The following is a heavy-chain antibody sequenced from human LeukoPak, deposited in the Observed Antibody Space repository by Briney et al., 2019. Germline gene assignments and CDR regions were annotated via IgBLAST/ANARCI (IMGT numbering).Heavy chain of an antibody. CDR1: GGSITSGGYY. CDR3: AREMDYYDSGGYYLQWFAP. V-gene: IGHV4-31*03. CDR2: IYYSGST. Sequence: PSETLSLTCTVSGGSITSGGYYWSWIREHAGKGLECIGYIYYSGSTSYNPSLKRRVPISLDASRNPFSLKLSSVTAADTAVYYCAREMDYYDSGGYYLQWFAPWGQGTLVTVSS. J-gene: IGHJ5*02. D-gene: IGHD3-22*01.